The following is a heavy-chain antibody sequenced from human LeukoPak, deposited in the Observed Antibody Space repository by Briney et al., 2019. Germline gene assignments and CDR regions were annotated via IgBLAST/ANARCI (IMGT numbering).Heavy chain of an antibody. J-gene: IGHJ5*02. D-gene: IGHD6-19*01. Sequence: SGRSLRLSCAASGFTFDGYAMHWVRQAPGKGLEWVSSINWNSGSLVYADSVKGRFTISRDNAKNSLYLQMNSLTPEDTAFYYCAKGSGAGAGTGSWFDPWGQGTLVTVSS. CDR1: GFTFDGYA. CDR2: INWNSGSL. CDR3: AKGSGAGAGTGSWFDP. V-gene: IGHV3-9*01.